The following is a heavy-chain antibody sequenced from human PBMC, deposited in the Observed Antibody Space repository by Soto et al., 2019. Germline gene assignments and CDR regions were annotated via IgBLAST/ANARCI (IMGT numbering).Heavy chain of an antibody. Sequence: QVQLQESGPGLVKPSETLSLTCTVSGGSISSYYWSWIRQPPGKGLEWIGYIYYSGSTNYNPSLKSRVTISVDTSKNQFSLKLSSVTAADTAVYYCARDESNWFDPWGQGTLVTVSS. CDR2: IYYSGST. CDR3: ARDESNWFDP. V-gene: IGHV4-59*01. CDR1: GGSISSYY. J-gene: IGHJ5*02.